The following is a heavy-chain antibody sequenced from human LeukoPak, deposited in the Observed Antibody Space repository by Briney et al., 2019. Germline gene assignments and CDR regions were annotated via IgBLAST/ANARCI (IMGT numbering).Heavy chain of an antibody. CDR3: ASGSYYDILTGYGDAFDI. CDR1: GGSISSYY. V-gene: IGHV4-59*08. Sequence: SETLSLTCTVSGGSISSYYWSWIRQPPGKGLEWIGYIYYSGSTNYNPSLKSRVTISVDTSKNQFSLKLSSVTAADTAVYYCASGSYYDILTGYGDAFDIWGQGTMVTVSS. J-gene: IGHJ3*02. CDR2: IYYSGST. D-gene: IGHD3-9*01.